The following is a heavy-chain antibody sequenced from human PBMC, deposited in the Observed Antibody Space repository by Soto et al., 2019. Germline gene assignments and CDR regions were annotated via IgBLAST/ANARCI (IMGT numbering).Heavy chain of an antibody. CDR3: AIEEVQLERPFYYYYYGMDV. V-gene: IGHV3-30-3*01. J-gene: IGHJ6*02. CDR2: ISYDGSNK. CDR1: GFTFSSYA. D-gene: IGHD1-1*01. Sequence: PGGSLRLSCAASGFTFSSYAMHWVRQAPGKGLEWVAVISYDGSNKYYADSVKGRFTISRDNSKNTLYLQMNSLRAEDTAVYYCAIEEVQLERPFYYYYYGMDVWGQGTTVTVSS.